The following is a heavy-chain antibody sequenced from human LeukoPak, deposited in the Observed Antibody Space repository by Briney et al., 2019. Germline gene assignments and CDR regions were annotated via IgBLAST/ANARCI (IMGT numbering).Heavy chain of an antibody. J-gene: IGHJ4*02. CDR3: ARTPDYGDYATYFDC. CDR1: GGSISSDGYY. Sequence: SETLSLTCTVSGGSISSDGYYWSWIRQPPGKGLEWIGYISYSGSTYYDPSLKSRVTISVATSKNQFSLKLSSVTAADTAVYYCARTPDYGDYATYFDCWGQGTLVTVSS. V-gene: IGHV4-31*03. CDR2: ISYSGST. D-gene: IGHD4-17*01.